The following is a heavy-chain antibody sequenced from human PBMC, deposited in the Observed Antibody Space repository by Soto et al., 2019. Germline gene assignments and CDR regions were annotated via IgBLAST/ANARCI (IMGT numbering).Heavy chain of an antibody. J-gene: IGHJ4*02. D-gene: IGHD1-26*01. CDR2: FVPLVGTA. CDR1: GGTFSSYS. CDR3: AIGSTYSGEFEF. Sequence: QVQLLQSGAEVKKPGSSVKVSCKASGGTFSSYSITWVRQAPGQGLAWMGGFVPLVGTANYAQKFQGRLTITAGESASTDYMDLSSLRSDDTAIYYCAIGSTYSGEFEFWGQGSLVTVSS. V-gene: IGHV1-69*01.